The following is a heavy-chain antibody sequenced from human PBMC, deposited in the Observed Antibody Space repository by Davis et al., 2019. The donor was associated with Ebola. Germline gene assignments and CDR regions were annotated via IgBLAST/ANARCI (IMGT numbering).Heavy chain of an antibody. CDR2: ITKGGNIA. CDR3: AKLNPSFEFPDY. V-gene: IGHV3-23*01. Sequence: GESLKISCAASGFTFSSYAMTWVRQAPGKGLEWVSGITKGGNIAYYADSVKGRFTIYRDNSKNTLSLQMNSLRAGDTAVYYCAKLNPSFEFPDYWGQGTLVAVSS. J-gene: IGHJ4*02. CDR1: GFTFSSYA.